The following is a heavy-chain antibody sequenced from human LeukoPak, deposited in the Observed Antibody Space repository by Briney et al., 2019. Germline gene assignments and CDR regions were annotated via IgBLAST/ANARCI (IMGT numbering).Heavy chain of an antibody. Sequence: GGSLRLSCAASGFTFSSYSMNWVRQAPGKGLEWVSSISSSSSYIYYADSVKGRFTISRDNAKNSLYLQMNSLRAEDTAVYYGARKGDYGVSAFDYWGQGTLVTVSS. CDR1: GFTFSSYS. J-gene: IGHJ4*02. D-gene: IGHD4-17*01. V-gene: IGHV3-21*01. CDR2: ISSSSSYI. CDR3: ARKGDYGVSAFDY.